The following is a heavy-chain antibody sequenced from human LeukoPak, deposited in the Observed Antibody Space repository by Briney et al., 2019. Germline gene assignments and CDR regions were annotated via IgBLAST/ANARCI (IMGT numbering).Heavy chain of an antibody. J-gene: IGHJ3*02. Sequence: SGPTLVNPTQTLALTCTFSGFSLSTSGVGVGWIRQPPGKALEWLVLIYWNDAKRYSPSLESRLTITKDTSRNQVVLTMTNMDPVDTATYYCAHNIKTDDYSSFVPNDAFDIWGQGTMVTVSS. V-gene: IGHV2-5*01. D-gene: IGHD4-11*01. CDR3: AHNIKTDDYSSFVPNDAFDI. CDR2: IYWNDAK. CDR1: GFSLSTSGVG.